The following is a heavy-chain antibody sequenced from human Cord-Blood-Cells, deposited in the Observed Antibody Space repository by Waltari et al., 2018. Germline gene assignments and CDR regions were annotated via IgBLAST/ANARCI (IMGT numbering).Heavy chain of an antibody. CDR3: ARGVVVGGAFDI. V-gene: IGHV4-34*01. CDR2: INHSGST. D-gene: IGHD2-15*01. CDR1: GGSFSGYY. Sequence: QVQLQQWGAGLLKPSETLSLTCAVYGGSFSGYYWSWIRQPPGKGLEWIGEINHSGSTNSSPSLTSRVTISVDTSKNQFSLKRSSVTAADTAVYYCARGVVVGGAFDIWGQGTMVTVSS. J-gene: IGHJ3*02.